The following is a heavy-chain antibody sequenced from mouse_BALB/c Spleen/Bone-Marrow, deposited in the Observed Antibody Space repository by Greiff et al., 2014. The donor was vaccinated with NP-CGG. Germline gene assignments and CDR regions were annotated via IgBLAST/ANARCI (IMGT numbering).Heavy chain of an antibody. V-gene: IGHV14-4*02. D-gene: IGHD2-1*01. Sequence: EVQLQQSGAELVRSGASVKLSCTASGFNIKDYYMHWVKQRPEQGLEWIGWIDSENGDTEYAPKFQGKATMTADTSSNTTYLQLSSLTSEDTAVYYCNGNYYAMDYWGQGTSVTVSS. CDR1: GFNIKDYY. J-gene: IGHJ4*01. CDR2: IDSENGDT. CDR3: NGNYYAMDY.